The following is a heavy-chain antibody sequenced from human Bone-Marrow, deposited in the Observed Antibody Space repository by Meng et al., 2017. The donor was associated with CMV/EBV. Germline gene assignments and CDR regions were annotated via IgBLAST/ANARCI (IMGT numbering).Heavy chain of an antibody. D-gene: IGHD4-23*01. V-gene: IGHV3-53*01. CDR2: IYSGGST. Sequence: GGSLRLSCASSGFTVTSNYMSWVRQAPGKGLEWVSVIYSGGSTYYADSVKDRFTISRDDSKNTLYLQMNSLRVEDTAVYYCARDAIGGCHGYYGLAVWGPGNTVTGAS. CDR3: ARDAIGGCHGYYGLAV. CDR1: GFTVTSNY. J-gene: IGHJ6*02.